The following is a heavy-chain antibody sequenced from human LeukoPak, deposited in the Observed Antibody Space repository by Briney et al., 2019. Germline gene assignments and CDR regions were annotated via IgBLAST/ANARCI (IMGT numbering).Heavy chain of an antibody. J-gene: IGHJ4*02. D-gene: IGHD3-16*01. CDR1: GFTFSSYE. Sequence: GGSLRLSCAASGFTFSSYEMNWVRQAPGKGLEWVSYISSSGSTIYYADSVKGRFTISRDNAKSSPYLQMNSLRAEDTAVYYCARNALGELITFDYWGQGTLVTVSS. CDR2: ISSSGSTI. CDR3: ARNALGELITFDY. V-gene: IGHV3-48*03.